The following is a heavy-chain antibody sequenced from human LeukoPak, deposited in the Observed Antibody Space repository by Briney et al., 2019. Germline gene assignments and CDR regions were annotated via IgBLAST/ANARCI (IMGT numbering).Heavy chain of an antibody. D-gene: IGHD5-18*01. Sequence: LSGGSLGLSCAASGFTFSNYAMHWVRQAPGKGLEWVAVISYDESNEYYADSVKGRFTISRDNSKNTLYLQMNSLRAEDTAVYYCARDSPLTAIPHNYFDYWGQGTLVTVSS. CDR1: GFTFSNYA. J-gene: IGHJ4*02. V-gene: IGHV3-30-3*01. CDR3: ARDSPLTAIPHNYFDY. CDR2: ISYDESNE.